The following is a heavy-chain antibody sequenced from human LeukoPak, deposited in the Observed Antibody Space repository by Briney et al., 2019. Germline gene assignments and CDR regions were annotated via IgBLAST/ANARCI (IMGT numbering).Heavy chain of an antibody. V-gene: IGHV4-4*07. CDR3: ARGGHFFDV. D-gene: IGHD3-16*01. Sequence: SETLSLTCTVSGGSIISYYWSWLRQPAGKGLECLGVIYTTGSTNYNPSLKSRVTVSRDTSKKQFSLKLTSVTAADTAVYYCARGGHFFDVWGKGTTVTVSS. CDR1: GGSIISYY. J-gene: IGHJ6*03. CDR2: IYTTGST.